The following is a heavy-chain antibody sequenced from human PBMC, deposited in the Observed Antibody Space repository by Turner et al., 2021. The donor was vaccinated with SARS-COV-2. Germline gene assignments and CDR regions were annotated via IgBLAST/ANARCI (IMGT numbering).Heavy chain of an antibody. CDR3: TTGVAVTSVVVSYYYYYGMDV. CDR2: FDPEDGTG. J-gene: IGHJ6*02. Sequence: QVQLVQSGAEVKKPGASVKVSCKVSGYTLTDLSMHWVRQAPGEGLEWRGGFDPEDGTGNDAQKYQSRVTMTDDTSRDAANMELSGLRDENTAVYYCTTGVAVTSVVVSYYYYYGMDVWGQGTTVTVSS. V-gene: IGHV1-24*01. CDR1: GYTLTDLS. D-gene: IGHD6-19*01.